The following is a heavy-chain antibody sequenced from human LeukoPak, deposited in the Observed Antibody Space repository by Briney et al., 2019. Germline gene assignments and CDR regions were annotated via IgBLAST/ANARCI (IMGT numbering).Heavy chain of an antibody. J-gene: IGHJ4*02. D-gene: IGHD4-23*01. Sequence: PSETLSLTCTVSGGSISSSSYYWGWIRQPPGKGLEWIGSIYYSGSTYYSPSLKSRVTISVDTSKNQFSLKLSSVTAADTAVYYCANSANYGGNSGYFDYWAQGTLVTVSS. CDR1: GGSISSSSYY. CDR2: IYYSGST. V-gene: IGHV4-39*01. CDR3: ANSANYGGNSGYFDY.